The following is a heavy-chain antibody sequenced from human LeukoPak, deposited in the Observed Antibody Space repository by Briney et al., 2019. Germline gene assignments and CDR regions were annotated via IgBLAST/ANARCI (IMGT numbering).Heavy chain of an antibody. D-gene: IGHD2-2*01. CDR3: ARDFGVPAAARSWFDP. V-gene: IGHV1-69*13. CDR2: IIAIFGTA. J-gene: IGHJ5*02. CDR1: VGTFISYA. Sequence: ASVKVSSKASVGTFISYAISWVRQAHGQGREGMGGIIAIFGTANNAQKFQGRVTITADESTSTAYMELSSLRSEDTAVYYCARDFGVPAAARSWFDPWGQGTLVTVSS.